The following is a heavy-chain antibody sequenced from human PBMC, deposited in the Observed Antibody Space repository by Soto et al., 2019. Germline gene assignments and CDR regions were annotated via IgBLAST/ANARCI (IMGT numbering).Heavy chain of an antibody. V-gene: IGHV3-33*01. Sequence: QVQLVESGGGVVQPGRSLRLSCAASGFTFSDYGMHWVRQAPGKGLEWVAVIWYDGSNKYFADSVKGRFTISRDNSKSRLYLQMSSVRAEDTAVNYCARDGEIPSPEHDAFDIWGQGRMVTVSS. CDR3: ARDGEIPSPEHDAFDI. CDR2: IWYDGSNK. J-gene: IGHJ3*02. D-gene: IGHD2-2*01. CDR1: GFTFSDYG.